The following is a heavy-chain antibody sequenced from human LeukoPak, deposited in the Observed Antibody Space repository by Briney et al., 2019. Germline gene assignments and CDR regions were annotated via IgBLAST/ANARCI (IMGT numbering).Heavy chain of an antibody. J-gene: IGHJ4*02. V-gene: IGHV3-23*01. CDR1: GFTFSNYA. Sequence: GGSLRLSCAASGFTFSNYAMSWVRQAPGKGLEWVAGISGSGGSTYYADSVKGRFTISRDNSKNTLYLQMNSLRAEDTAVYYCAKGPFYYDSSGLYWGQGTLVTVSS. D-gene: IGHD3-22*01. CDR3: AKGPFYYDSSGLY. CDR2: ISGSGGST.